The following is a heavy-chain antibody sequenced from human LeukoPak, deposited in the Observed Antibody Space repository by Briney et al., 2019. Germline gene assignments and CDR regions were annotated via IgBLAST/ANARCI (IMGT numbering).Heavy chain of an antibody. J-gene: IGHJ5*02. CDR1: GYTFTGYY. CDR2: INPNSGGT. V-gene: IGHV1-2*02. CDR3: ARSRSNSFDP. Sequence: GASVKVSCKASGYTFTGYYMHWVRQAPGLGLEWMAWINPNSGGTNYAQKFQGRVTVTRDTSISTAYMELSRLRSDDTAVYYCARSRSNSFDPWGQGTLVTVSS.